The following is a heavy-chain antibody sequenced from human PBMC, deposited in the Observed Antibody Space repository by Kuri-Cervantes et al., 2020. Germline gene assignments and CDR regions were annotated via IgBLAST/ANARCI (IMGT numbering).Heavy chain of an antibody. CDR1: GYTFTSYD. V-gene: IGHV1-2*04. CDR2: MNPNSGGT. J-gene: IGHJ4*02. D-gene: IGHD4-11*01. Sequence: ASVKVSCKASGYTFTSYDINWVRQATGQGLEWMGWMNPNSGGTNYAQKFQGLVTMTRDPSINTAYMELNRLRSDDTAVYYCARDSARDSSNPLDFWGQGTLITVSS. CDR3: ARDSARDSSNPLDF.